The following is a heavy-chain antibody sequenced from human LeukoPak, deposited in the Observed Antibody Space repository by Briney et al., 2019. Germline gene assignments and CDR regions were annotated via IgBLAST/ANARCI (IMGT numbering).Heavy chain of an antibody. CDR2: INPNSGGT. CDR1: GYTFTGYY. Sequence: ASVKVSCKASGYTFTGYYMHWVRQAPGQGLEWMGWINPNSGGTNYAQKFQGRVTMTRDTSISTAYMELSRLRSDDTAVYYCAKVSGSTDRGFDYWGQGTLVTVSS. V-gene: IGHV1-2*02. J-gene: IGHJ4*02. D-gene: IGHD3-10*01. CDR3: AKVSGSTDRGFDY.